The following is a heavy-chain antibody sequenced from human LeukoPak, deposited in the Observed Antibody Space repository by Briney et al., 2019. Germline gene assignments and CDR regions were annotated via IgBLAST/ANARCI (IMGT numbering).Heavy chain of an antibody. J-gene: IGHJ4*02. Sequence: GGSLRLSCAASGFTFSSYAMSWVRQAPGKGLEWVSAISGSGGSTYYADSVKGRFTISRDNSKNTLYLQMNSLRAEDTAVYYCAKDSRYDSSGYYFDYWGQGTLVTVSS. V-gene: IGHV3-23*01. CDR2: ISGSGGST. CDR3: AKDSRYDSSGYYFDY. D-gene: IGHD3-22*01. CDR1: GFTFSSYA.